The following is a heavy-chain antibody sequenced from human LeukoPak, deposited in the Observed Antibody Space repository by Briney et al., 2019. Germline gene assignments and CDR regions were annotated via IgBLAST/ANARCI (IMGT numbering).Heavy chain of an antibody. CDR3: ARDGVTVAGTPLGY. V-gene: IGHV1-18*01. J-gene: IGHJ4*02. D-gene: IGHD6-19*01. CDR2: ISAYNGNT. CDR1: GGTFSSYA. Sequence: ASVKVSCKASGGTFSSYAISWVRQAPGQGLEWMGWISAYNGNTNYAQKLQGRVTMTTDTSTSTAYMELRSLRSDDTAVYYCARDGVTVAGTPLGYWGQGTLVTVSS.